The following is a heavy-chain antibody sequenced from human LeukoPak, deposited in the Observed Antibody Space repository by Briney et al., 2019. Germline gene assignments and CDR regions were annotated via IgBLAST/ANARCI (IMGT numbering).Heavy chain of an antibody. V-gene: IGHV3-23*01. D-gene: IGHD3-10*01. J-gene: IGHJ3*01. Sequence: GGSLRLSCAASGFTFSSYAMSWVRQAPGTGLEWVSAISHSGDRTYYADSVKGRFTISRDNSKNILYLQMNGLRAEDTALYYCAKVVGIWIGEMFDAFDVWGHGTMVAVSS. CDR3: AKVVGIWIGEMFDAFDV. CDR2: ISHSGDRT. CDR1: GFTFSSYA.